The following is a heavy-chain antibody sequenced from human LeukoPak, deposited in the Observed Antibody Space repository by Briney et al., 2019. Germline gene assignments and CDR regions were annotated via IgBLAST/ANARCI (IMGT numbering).Heavy chain of an antibody. J-gene: IGHJ4*02. CDR2: IYYSGST. CDR3: ARVRRGGYSGYDYDY. V-gene: IGHV4-31*03. CDR1: GGSISSGGYY. Sequence: SETLSLTCTVSGGSISSGGYYWSWIRQHPGKGLEWIVYIYYSGSTYYNPSLKSRVTISVDTSKNQFSLKLSSVTAADTAVYYCARVRRGGYSGYDYDYWGQGTLVTVSS. D-gene: IGHD5-12*01.